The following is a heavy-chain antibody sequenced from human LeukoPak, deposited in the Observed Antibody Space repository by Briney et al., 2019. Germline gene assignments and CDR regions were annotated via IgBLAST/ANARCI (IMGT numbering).Heavy chain of an antibody. CDR3: ARDRQHSYGSDLDH. Sequence: KPSETLSLTCTVSGGSIHTYNWMWIRQPAGKGREFIGRNNFAGRGYYNPSLKSRVTISVDSPRNQFSLELTSVTAADTAVYYSARDRQHSYGSDLDHWGKGILVTVSS. D-gene: IGHD5-18*01. CDR2: NNFAGRG. J-gene: IGHJ4*02. V-gene: IGHV4-4*07. CDR1: GGSIHTYN.